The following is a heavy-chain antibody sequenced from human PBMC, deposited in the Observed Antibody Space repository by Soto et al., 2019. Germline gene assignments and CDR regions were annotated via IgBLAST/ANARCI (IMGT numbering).Heavy chain of an antibody. CDR3: AMRLKGAGDSPFDP. Sequence: QVQLVQSGAEVRNPWASVKISCKASGYIFRDYAIHWVRQAPGQGLEWMGWINAGNGDRMYSQKFQDRVTINSATSASTTYLQLSGLRSEDTGIYYCAMRLKGAGDSPFDPGSQGTVVTVSS. CDR2: INAGNGDR. J-gene: IGHJ5*02. V-gene: IGHV1-3*01. D-gene: IGHD6-13*01. CDR1: GYIFRDYA.